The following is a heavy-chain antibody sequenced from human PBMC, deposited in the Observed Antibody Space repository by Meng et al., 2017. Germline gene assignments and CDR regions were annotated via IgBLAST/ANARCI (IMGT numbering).Heavy chain of an antibody. CDR2: ISSSGSTI. CDR1: GFTFSSYE. Sequence: GESLKISCAASGFTFSSYEMNWVRQAPGKGLEWVSYISSSGSTIYYADSVKGRFTISRDNAKNSLYLQMNSLRAEDTAVYYCANLAGLWFGELSHNDAFDIWGQGTRV. D-gene: IGHD3-10*01. V-gene: IGHV3-48*03. CDR3: ANLAGLWFGELSHNDAFDI. J-gene: IGHJ3*02.